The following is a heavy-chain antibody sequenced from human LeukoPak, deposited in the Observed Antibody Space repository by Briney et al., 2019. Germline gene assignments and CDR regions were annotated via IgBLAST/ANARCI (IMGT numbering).Heavy chain of an antibody. J-gene: IGHJ4*02. CDR1: GGTFSSYA. V-gene: IGHV1-69*04. D-gene: IGHD3-10*01. Sequence: SVKVSCKASGGTFSSYAISWVRQAPGQGLEWMGRIIPILGIANYAQKFQGRVTITADKSTSTAYLELSSLRSEDTAVYYCARGSLGRFDYWGQGTLVTVSS. CDR3: ARGSLGRFDY. CDR2: IIPILGIA.